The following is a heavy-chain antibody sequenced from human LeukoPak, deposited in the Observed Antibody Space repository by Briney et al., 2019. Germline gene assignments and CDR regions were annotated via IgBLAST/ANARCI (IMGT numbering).Heavy chain of an antibody. D-gene: IGHD2-2*01. Sequence: PGGSLRLSCAASGFTFSSYGMHWVRQAPGKGLEWVAVISYDGSNKYYADSVKGRFTISRDNSKNTLYLQMNSLRAEDTAVYYCAKGKHCSSTSYSSKYYYGMDVWGQGTTVTVSS. J-gene: IGHJ6*02. CDR1: GFTFSSYG. CDR3: AKGKHCSSTSYSSKYYYGMDV. V-gene: IGHV3-30*18. CDR2: ISYDGSNK.